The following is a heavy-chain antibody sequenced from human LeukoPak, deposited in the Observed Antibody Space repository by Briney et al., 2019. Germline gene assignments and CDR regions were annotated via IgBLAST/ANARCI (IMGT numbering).Heavy chain of an antibody. CDR2: IISSSNTI. J-gene: IGHJ6*04. CDR1: GFTFSTHS. Sequence: GGSLRLSCAVSGFTFSTHSMNWVRQAPGKGLEWVSYIISSSNTIYYADSVKGRFTISRDNAKNSLYLQMNSLRAEDTAVYYCARAVGHGSGSPSMDVWGKGTAATVSS. V-gene: IGHV3-48*01. D-gene: IGHD3-10*01. CDR3: ARAVGHGSGSPSMDV.